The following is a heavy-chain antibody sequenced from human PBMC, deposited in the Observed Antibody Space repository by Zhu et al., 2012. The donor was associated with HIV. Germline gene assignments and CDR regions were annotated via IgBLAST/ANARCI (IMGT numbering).Heavy chain of an antibody. V-gene: IGHV4-39*01. CDR2: IYYGGST. CDR3: AKTRTSGWYSYAFHV. Sequence: QVQLQESGPGLVKPSETLSLSCTVSGGTISSSNYFWAWIRQTPGKGLEWIGSIYYGGSTHYNPSLKSRLSISVDTSKNQFSLKLSSVTAADTALYHCAKTRTSGWYSYAFHVWGQGTMVTVSS. CDR1: GGTISSSNYF. J-gene: IGHJ3*01. D-gene: IGHD6-19*01.